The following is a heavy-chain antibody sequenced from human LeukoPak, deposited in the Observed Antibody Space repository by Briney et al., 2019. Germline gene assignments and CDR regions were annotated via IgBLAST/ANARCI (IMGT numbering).Heavy chain of an antibody. V-gene: IGHV3-23*01. CDR1: EFDFSSHA. CDR3: ASRENNYGLGD. D-gene: IGHD3-10*01. J-gene: IGHJ1*01. Sequence: GGSLRLSCAASEFDFSSHAMTWVRQAPGKGLEWVSAISISGSKTYYADSVKGRFTISRDNSKNTLYLQMNSLRAEDTAVYFCASRENNYGLGDWGQGTLVTVSS. CDR2: ISISGSKT.